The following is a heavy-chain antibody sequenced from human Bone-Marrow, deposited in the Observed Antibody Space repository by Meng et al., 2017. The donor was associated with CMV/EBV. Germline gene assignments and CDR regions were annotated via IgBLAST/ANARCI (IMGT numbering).Heavy chain of an antibody. CDR1: GFTFSDYA. V-gene: IGHV3-9*01. D-gene: IGHD2-8*01. J-gene: IGHJ5*02. Sequence: GGSLRLSCAASGFTFSDYAMRWVRQAPGKGLEWVSGISRNSGSIGYADSVKGRFTISRDNAKNSLYLQMNSLRAEDTALYYCAKDMAESNTNWFDHWGQGTLVTVSS. CDR3: AKDMAESNTNWFDH. CDR2: ISRNSGSI.